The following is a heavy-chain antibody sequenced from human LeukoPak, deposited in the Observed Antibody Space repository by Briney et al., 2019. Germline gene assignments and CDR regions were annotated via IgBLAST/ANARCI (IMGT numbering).Heavy chain of an antibody. CDR3: AKDSSGIVVARAAYCMDV. J-gene: IGHJ6*03. V-gene: IGHV3-23*01. D-gene: IGHD3-22*01. CDR1: GFIYSSYG. Sequence: PGGSLRLSCAASGFIYSSYGMSWVRQAPGKGLEWVSSISGSGGSTYYADSVKGRFTISRDNSKNTLYLQMNSLRAEDSATYYCAKDSSGIVVARAAYCMDVWGKGTTVTISS. CDR2: ISGSGGST.